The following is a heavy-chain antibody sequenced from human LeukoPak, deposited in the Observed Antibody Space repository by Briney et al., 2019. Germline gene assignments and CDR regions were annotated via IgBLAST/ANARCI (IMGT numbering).Heavy chain of an antibody. CDR2: IYPGDSDT. V-gene: IGHV5-51*01. D-gene: IGHD4-17*01. CDR1: GYSFTSYW. Sequence: GASLEISWEGSGYSFTSYWIGWVRQLPGKGLEWVGIIYPGDSDTRYSPAFQGQVTISADKSISTAYLQWSSLKASDTAMYYRARPLQDGDYEVDYWGQGTLVTVSS. J-gene: IGHJ4*02. CDR3: ARPLQDGDYEVDY.